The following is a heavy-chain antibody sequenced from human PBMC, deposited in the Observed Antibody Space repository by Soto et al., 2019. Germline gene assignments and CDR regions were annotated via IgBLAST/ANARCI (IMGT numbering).Heavy chain of an antibody. V-gene: IGHV4-31*03. CDR3: ARGSYDSSGYLFDY. D-gene: IGHD3-22*01. J-gene: IGHJ4*02. CDR1: GGSISSGGYY. CDR2: IYYSGST. Sequence: PSETLSLTCTVSGGSISSGGYYWSWIRQHPGKGLEWIGYIYYSGSTYYNPSLKSRVTISVDTSKNQFSLKLSSVTAADTAVYYFARGSYDSSGYLFDYWGQGTLVTVSS.